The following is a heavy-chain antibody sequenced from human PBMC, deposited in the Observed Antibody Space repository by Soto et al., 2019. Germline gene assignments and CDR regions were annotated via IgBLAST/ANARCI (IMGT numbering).Heavy chain of an antibody. J-gene: IGHJ5*02. CDR1: GFAFRSYG. CDR3: AKAGFTIFGEGFDP. D-gene: IGHD3-3*01. Sequence: QEQLVESGGGVVQPGSSLRLSCAASGFAFRSYGMHWVRQAPGKGLEWVALISHDGDKEYYADSVKGRFTISSDNSENTLFLRMNSLTADDSAVYFCAKAGFTIFGEGFDPWGQGTRVTVSS. CDR2: ISHDGDKE. V-gene: IGHV3-30*18.